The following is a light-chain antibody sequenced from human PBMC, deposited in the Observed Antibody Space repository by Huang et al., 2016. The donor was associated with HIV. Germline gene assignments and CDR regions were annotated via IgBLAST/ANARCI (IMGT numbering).Light chain of an antibody. CDR3: QQYYTYPHS. CDR1: PGISSY. CDR2: SAS. V-gene: IGKV1-8*01. J-gene: IGKJ2*03. Sequence: AIRLTQSPSSLSASTGDRVTITCRASPGISSYLAWYQQKPGKAPKLLISSASTLQSGVPSRFSGSGFGTDFTLTISSLQSEDLGTYHCQQYYTYPHSFGQGTKLENK.